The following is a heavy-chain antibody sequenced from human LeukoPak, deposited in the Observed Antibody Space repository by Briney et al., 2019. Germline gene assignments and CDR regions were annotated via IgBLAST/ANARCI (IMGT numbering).Heavy chain of an antibody. J-gene: IGHJ3*02. V-gene: IGHV5-51*01. CDR1: GYSFTSYW. CDR2: FYPGDSDT. D-gene: IGHD3-10*01. Sequence: GESLKISCKGSGYSFTSYWIGWVRQMPGKGLEWMGIFYPGDSDTRYSPSFQGQVTISADKSISTAYLQWSSLKASDTAMYYCASRLLWFGELHPDAFDIWGQGTMVTVSS. CDR3: ASRLLWFGELHPDAFDI.